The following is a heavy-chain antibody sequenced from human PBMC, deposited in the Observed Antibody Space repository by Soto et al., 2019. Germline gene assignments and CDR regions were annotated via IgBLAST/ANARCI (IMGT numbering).Heavy chain of an antibody. CDR2: ISSSSSTI. CDR3: AREGGSVYSYYYMDV. D-gene: IGHD1-26*01. CDR1: GFTFSSYS. V-gene: IGHV3-48*01. Sequence: GGSLRLSCAASGFTFSSYSMNWVRQAPGKGLEWVSYISSSSSTIYYADSVKGRFTISRDNAKNSLYLQMNSLRAEDTAVYYCAREGGSVYSYYYMDVWGKGTTVTVSS. J-gene: IGHJ6*03.